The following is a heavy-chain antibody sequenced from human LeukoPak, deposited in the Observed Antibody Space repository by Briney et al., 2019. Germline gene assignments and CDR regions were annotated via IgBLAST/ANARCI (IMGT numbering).Heavy chain of an antibody. D-gene: IGHD5-24*01. CDR3: ATQGDGYNAFFDY. CDR2: ISTSSSYI. J-gene: IGHJ4*02. Sequence: GGSLRLSCAASGLTFNKYTMNWVRQAPGKGLEWVSSISTSSSYIYYADSVKGRFTISRDNAKNSLYLQVNSLRAEDTALYYCATQGDGYNAFFDYWGQGTLVTVSS. CDR1: GLTFNKYT. V-gene: IGHV3-21*01.